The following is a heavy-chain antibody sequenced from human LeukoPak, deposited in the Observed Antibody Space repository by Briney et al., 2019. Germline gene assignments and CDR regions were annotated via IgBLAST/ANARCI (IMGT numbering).Heavy chain of an antibody. J-gene: IGHJ4*02. D-gene: IGHD2-2*02. CDR1: GYTFTGYY. V-gene: IGHV1-2*02. Sequence: ASVKVSCKASGYTFTGYYMHWVRQAPGQGLEWMGWINPNSGGTNYAQKLQGRVTMTTDTSTSTAYLELRSLRSDVTAVYYCARVRALKAPIDYWGQGTLVTVSS. CDR3: ARVRALKAPIDY. CDR2: INPNSGGT.